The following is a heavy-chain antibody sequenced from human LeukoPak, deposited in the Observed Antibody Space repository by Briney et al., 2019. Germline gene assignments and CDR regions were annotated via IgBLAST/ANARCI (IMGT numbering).Heavy chain of an antibody. CDR1: GGSINSYY. J-gene: IGHJ6*02. Sequence: PSETLSLTCTVSGGSINSYYWSWIRQPPGKGLEWIGEINHSGSTNYNPSLKSRVTISVDTSKNQFSLKLSSVTAADTAVYYCARGGKYSYGYYYYGMDVWGQGTTVTVSS. CDR2: INHSGST. D-gene: IGHD5-18*01. CDR3: ARGGKYSYGYYYYGMDV. V-gene: IGHV4-34*01.